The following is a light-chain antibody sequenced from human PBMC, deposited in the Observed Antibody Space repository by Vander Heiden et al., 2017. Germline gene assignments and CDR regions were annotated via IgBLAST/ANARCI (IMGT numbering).Light chain of an antibody. Sequence: YALTQPPSVSVAPGQTASLTGAANNIRDKNMHWYHQRPGQAPVLVVYDDSDRPSGIPDRFSGSNSGITATLTISRVEAGDEADYYSEVWDSGSGRVVFGGGTRLTVL. CDR1: NIRDKN. V-gene: IGLV3-21*02. CDR2: DDS. J-gene: IGLJ2*01. CDR3: EVWDSGSGRVV.